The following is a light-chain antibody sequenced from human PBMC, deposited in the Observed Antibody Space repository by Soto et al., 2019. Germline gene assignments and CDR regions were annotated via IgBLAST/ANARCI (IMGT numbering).Light chain of an antibody. CDR2: GAS. CDR3: QQDGSSPPT. Sequence: EIVLTQSPGTLSLSPGERATLSCRASQSVSNNYLAWYQRKPGQAPRLLIYGASSRATGIPGRFSGSGSGTDFTLTITRLEPEDFAVYYCQQDGSSPPTFGQGTKVEIK. V-gene: IGKV3-20*01. CDR1: QSVSNNY. J-gene: IGKJ1*01.